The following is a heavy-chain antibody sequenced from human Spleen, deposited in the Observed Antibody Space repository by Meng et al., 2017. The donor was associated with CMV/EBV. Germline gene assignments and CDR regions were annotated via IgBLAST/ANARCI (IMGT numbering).Heavy chain of an antibody. J-gene: IGHJ5*01. V-gene: IGHV3-30*02. CDR3: GTGQDWLDS. CDR1: GVSFSSYG. Sequence: SCSASGVSFSSYGMQGVRQGLGKVLGCGGCIRYAGYNNSDAGSVTSPCNISKDNSKNKMYLQMDNVTAEYSGAYYCGTGQDWLDSWGQGTLVTVSS. CDR2: IRYAGYNN.